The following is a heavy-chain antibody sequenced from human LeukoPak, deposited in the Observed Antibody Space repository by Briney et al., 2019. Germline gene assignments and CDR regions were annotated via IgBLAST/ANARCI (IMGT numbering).Heavy chain of an antibody. Sequence: GRSLRLSCAASGFTFSSYAMHWVRQAPGKGLEGVAVISYDGSNKYYADSVKGRFTISRDNSKNTLYLQMNSLRAEDTAVYYCARGSYYPGYFQHWGQGTLVTVSS. CDR2: ISYDGSNK. CDR3: ARGSYYPGYFQH. V-gene: IGHV3-30*04. CDR1: GFTFSSYA. J-gene: IGHJ1*01. D-gene: IGHD1-26*01.